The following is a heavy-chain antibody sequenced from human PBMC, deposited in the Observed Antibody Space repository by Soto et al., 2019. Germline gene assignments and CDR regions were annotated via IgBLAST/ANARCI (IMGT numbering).Heavy chain of an antibody. J-gene: IGHJ5*02. CDR2: IYYSGST. CDR1: GGSIRSSSYY. V-gene: IGHV4-39*01. CDR3: ARSSYSNGWSNWFDP. D-gene: IGHD6-19*01. Sequence: SETLSLTCTVSGGSIRSSSYYWGWIRQPPGKGLEWIGNIYYSGSTYYNPSLKSRVTISVDTSKSQFSLKLSSVTAADTAVYYCARSSYSNGWSNWFDPWGQGTLVTVSS.